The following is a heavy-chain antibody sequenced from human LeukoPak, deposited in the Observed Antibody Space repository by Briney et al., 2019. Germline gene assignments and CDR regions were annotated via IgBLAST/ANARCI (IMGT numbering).Heavy chain of an antibody. J-gene: IGHJ4*02. V-gene: IGHV3-23*01. D-gene: IGHD3-10*01. Sequence: GGSLRLSCAASGFTFSSYGMSWVRQAPGKGLEWVSGIRDSGGSTYYADSVKGRFTISRDNSKNTLYLQMNSLRAEDTAVYYCAKTRYGSSHGFDYWGQGTLVTVSS. CDR3: AKTRYGSSHGFDY. CDR2: IRDSGGST. CDR1: GFTFSSYG.